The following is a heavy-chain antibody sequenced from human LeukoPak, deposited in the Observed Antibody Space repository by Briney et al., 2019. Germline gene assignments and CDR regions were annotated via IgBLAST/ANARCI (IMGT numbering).Heavy chain of an antibody. V-gene: IGHV3-48*01. Sequence: PGGSLRLPCAASGFPFSSYSMNWVRQAPGKGLEWVSYISASGSNIYYLDSVKGRFTVSRDNAMNSLFLQMDRPRAEDTAVYYCVRVKGTYFDLWGQGTQVTVSS. J-gene: IGHJ4*02. CDR2: ISASGSNI. CDR3: VRVKGTYFDL. D-gene: IGHD1-1*01. CDR1: GFPFSSYS.